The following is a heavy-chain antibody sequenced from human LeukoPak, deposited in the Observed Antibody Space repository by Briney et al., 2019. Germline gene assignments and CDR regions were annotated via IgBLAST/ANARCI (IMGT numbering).Heavy chain of an antibody. CDR3: ARDQDGDDGGY. Sequence: GGSLRLSCAASGFIFNSYWMSWVRQAPGKGLEWVANIKQDGSEKYYVDSVKGRFTISRDNAKNSLYLQMDSLRAEDTAVYYCARDQDGDDGGYWGQGTLATVSS. V-gene: IGHV3-7*01. D-gene: IGHD4-17*01. CDR1: GFIFNSYW. J-gene: IGHJ4*02. CDR2: IKQDGSEK.